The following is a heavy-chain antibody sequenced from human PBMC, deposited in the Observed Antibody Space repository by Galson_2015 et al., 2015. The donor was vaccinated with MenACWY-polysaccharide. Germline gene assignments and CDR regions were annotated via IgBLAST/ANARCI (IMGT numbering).Heavy chain of an antibody. CDR2: IQYDGTNT. CDR3: AREGSRIVFHAFDV. Sequence: SLRLSCAASGLRFSGSGMHWVRQAPGKGLEWVAVIQYDGTNTVYEDSVKGRFSISRDNSKNTLYLEMNSLRAEDTALYYCAREGSRIVFHAFDVWGQGTMVTVSS. D-gene: IGHD2-21*01. V-gene: IGHV3-33*01. CDR1: GLRFSGSG. J-gene: IGHJ3*01.